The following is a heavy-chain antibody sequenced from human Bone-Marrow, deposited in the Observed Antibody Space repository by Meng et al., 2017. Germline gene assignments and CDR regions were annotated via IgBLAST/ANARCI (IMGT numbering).Heavy chain of an antibody. CDR3: AASPGWWRIDS. J-gene: IGHJ4*02. CDR1: GASVSSGYW. Sequence: VQLQESGPGLVKPAGTLSLTCGVSGASVSSGYWWTWGRQPPGKGLEWIGEFHHSGTTNYNPSLRSRVTISVDTSKNQFSLRLTSVTAADTAVYYCAASPGWWRIDSWGQGTLVTVSS. D-gene: IGHD6-19*01. CDR2: FHHSGTT. V-gene: IGHV4-4*02.